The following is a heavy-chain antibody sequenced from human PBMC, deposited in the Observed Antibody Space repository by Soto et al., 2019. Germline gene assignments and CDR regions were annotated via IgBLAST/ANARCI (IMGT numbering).Heavy chain of an antibody. CDR1: GFSLTTRGVN. CDR3: AHRPDNWNYAGFDY. V-gene: IGHV2-5*02. CDR2: SNWDDDN. D-gene: IGHD1-7*01. J-gene: IGHJ4*02. Sequence: QITLKESGPTLLKPPQTLTLTCTFSGFSLTTRGVNVGWFRQPPGKALEWLALSNWDDDNRYSPSLKHRLTITKDNSKNQVVLTMTNMDPMDAGMYYCAHRPDNWNYAGFDYWGQGTLVTVSS.